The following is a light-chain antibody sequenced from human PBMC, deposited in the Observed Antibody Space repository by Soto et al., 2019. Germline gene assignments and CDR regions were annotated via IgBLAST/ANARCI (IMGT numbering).Light chain of an antibody. CDR2: GAS. V-gene: IGKV3-20*01. CDR3: QQYGSSPYT. Sequence: EIVLTQSTGTLSLSPGARATLSCRASQSVSSSYLAWYQQRPGQAPRLLIYGASSRATGIPDRFSGSGSGTDFSLTISSLEPEDFAVYYCQQYGSSPYTFVQGTKLEIK. CDR1: QSVSSSY. J-gene: IGKJ2*01.